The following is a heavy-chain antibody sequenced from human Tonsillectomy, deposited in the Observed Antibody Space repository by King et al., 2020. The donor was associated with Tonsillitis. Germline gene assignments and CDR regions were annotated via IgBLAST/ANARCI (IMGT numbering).Heavy chain of an antibody. CDR2: IRYDGSNK. J-gene: IGHJ4*02. V-gene: IGHV3-30*02. Sequence: VQLVESGGGVVQPGGSLRLSCAASGFTFSSYGMHWVRQAPGKGLEWVAFIRYDGSNKYYEDYVKGRFTISRDNSKNTLYLQMNSLRAEDTAVYYCAKGWQGGSYSGIGYDYWGQGTLVTVSS. CDR1: GFTFSSYG. CDR3: AKGWQGGSYSGIGYDY. D-gene: IGHD1-26*01.